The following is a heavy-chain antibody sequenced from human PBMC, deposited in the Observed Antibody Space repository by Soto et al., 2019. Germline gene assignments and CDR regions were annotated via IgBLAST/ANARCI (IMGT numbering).Heavy chain of an antibody. CDR2: IYHSGST. D-gene: IGHD3-10*01. CDR3: ARDRNYYGSGSYSYGMDV. Sequence: SETLSLTCAVSGYSISSGHYWGWIRQPPGKGLEWIGSIYHSGSTYYNPSLKSRVTISVDTSKNQFSLKLSSVTAADTAVYYCARDRNYYGSGSYSYGMDVWGQGTTVTVSS. CDR1: GYSISSGHY. V-gene: IGHV4-38-2*02. J-gene: IGHJ6*02.